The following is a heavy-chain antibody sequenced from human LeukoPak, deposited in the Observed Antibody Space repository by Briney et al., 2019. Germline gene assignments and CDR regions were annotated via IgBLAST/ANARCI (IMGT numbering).Heavy chain of an antibody. V-gene: IGHV3-48*02. CDR2: ISSSSSTI. Sequence: PGGSLRLSCAASGFTFSSYSMTWVRQAPGKGLEWVSYISSSSSTIYYADSVKGRFTISRDNAKNSLYLQMNSLRDEDTAVYYCARDVGTVYYYDSSGPYDYWGQGTLVTVSS. CDR3: ARDVGTVYYYDSSGPYDY. CDR1: GFTFSSYS. D-gene: IGHD3-22*01. J-gene: IGHJ4*02.